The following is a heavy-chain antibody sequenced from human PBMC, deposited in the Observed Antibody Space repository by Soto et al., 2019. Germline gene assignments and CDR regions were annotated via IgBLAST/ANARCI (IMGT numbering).Heavy chain of an antibody. D-gene: IGHD1-26*01. CDR1: GFTFTTYA. CDR3: AKDFELLTYMDTDY. Sequence: GGSLRLSCAASGFTFTTYAMSWVRQAPGKGLEWVSGLSGEGGSKYYADSVRGRFTISRDNSKNTLYLQMNSLRAEDTAVYYCAKDFELLTYMDTDYWGQGTLVTVSS. CDR2: LSGEGGSK. J-gene: IGHJ4*02. V-gene: IGHV3-23*01.